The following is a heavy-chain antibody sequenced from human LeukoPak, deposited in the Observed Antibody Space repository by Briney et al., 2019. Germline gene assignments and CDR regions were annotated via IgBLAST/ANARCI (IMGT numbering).Heavy chain of an antibody. CDR1: GGSISSSNW. CDR2: IYHSGST. V-gene: IGHV4-4*02. Sequence: PSEALSLTCAVSGGSISSSNWWSWGRQPPGKGLEWIGEIYHSGSTNYNPSLKSRVTISVDKSKNQFSLKLSSVTAADTAVYYCARSGIAAAGVLDYWGQGTLVTVSS. CDR3: ARSGIAAAGVLDY. J-gene: IGHJ4*02. D-gene: IGHD6-13*01.